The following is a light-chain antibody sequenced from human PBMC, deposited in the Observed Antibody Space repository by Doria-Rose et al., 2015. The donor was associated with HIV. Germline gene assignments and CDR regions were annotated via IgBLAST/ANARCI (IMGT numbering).Light chain of an antibody. CDR1: NIGSKH. V-gene: IGLV3-21*04. J-gene: IGLJ3*02. Sequence: GLTQPPSVSVAPGKTARIPCGGNNIGSKHFHWYQPKPGRAPVLVIYLDNDRPSGIPERFSGSNSGNTAILTISRVEAGDEADYYCQVWDSSRVVLGGGTKLTV. CDR3: QVWDSSRVV. CDR2: LDN.